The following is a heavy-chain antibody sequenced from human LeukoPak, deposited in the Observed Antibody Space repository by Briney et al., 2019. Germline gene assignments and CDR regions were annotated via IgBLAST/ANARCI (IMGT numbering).Heavy chain of an antibody. Sequence: GGSLSLSCEASLFTFNTYIMNWARQAPGKGLEWVASIDSSGGYMFYADSVKGRFILSRDNHQDSLYLQMNTLRVDENTGYYCLRGDRRDYWGQGTLVTVSS. J-gene: IGHJ4*02. V-gene: IGHV3-21*06. CDR3: LRGDRRDY. CDR2: IDSSGGYM. CDR1: LFTFNTYI.